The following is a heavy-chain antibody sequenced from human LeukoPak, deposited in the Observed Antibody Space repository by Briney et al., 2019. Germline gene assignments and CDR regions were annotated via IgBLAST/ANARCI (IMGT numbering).Heavy chain of an antibody. CDR3: ARIYDSGGYPFDY. CDR1: GYTFTGYY. D-gene: IGHD3-22*01. CDR2: INPNSGGT. J-gene: IGHJ4*02. Sequence: GASVKVSCKASGYTFTGYYMHWVRQAPGQGLEWMGWINPNSGGTNYAQKFQGRVTMTRDTSISTAYMELSRLRSDDTAVYYCARIYDSGGYPFDYGAQGPLATVPP. V-gene: IGHV1-2*02.